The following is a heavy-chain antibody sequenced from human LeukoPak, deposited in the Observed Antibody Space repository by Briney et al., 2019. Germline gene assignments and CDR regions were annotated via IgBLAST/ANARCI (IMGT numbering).Heavy chain of an antibody. J-gene: IGHJ4*02. D-gene: IGHD5-12*01. CDR3: ASRGYDFDYFDY. CDR2: IYNSAT. CDR1: GGSINSNDYY. Sequence: SETLPLTCTVSGGSINSNDYYWSWIRQPPGKGLEWIGYIYNSATYYYPSLKSRVTISVATSKNQFSLRLSSVTAADTAVYFCASRGYDFDYFDYWGQGTLVTVSS. V-gene: IGHV4-30-4*01.